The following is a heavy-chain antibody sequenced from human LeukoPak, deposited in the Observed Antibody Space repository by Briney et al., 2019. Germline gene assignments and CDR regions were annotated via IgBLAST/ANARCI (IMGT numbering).Heavy chain of an antibody. CDR1: GFTFDDYA. CDR2: ISWNSGSI. CDR3: AKDTAGTYYYYGMDV. D-gene: IGHD6-19*01. V-gene: IGHV3-9*01. Sequence: GRSLGLSCAASGFTFDDYAMHWVRQAAGKGLEWVSGISWNSGSIGYADSVKGRFTISRDNAKNSLYLQMNSLRAEDTALYYCAKDTAGTYYYYGMDVWGQGTTVTVSS. J-gene: IGHJ6*02.